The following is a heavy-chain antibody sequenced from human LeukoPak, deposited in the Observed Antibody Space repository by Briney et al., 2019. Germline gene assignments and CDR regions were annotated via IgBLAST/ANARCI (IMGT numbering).Heavy chain of an antibody. J-gene: IGHJ6*03. Sequence: ASVKVSCKASGGTFSSYAISWVRQAPGQGLEWMGGIIPIFGTANYAQKFQGRVTITTDESTSTAYMELSSLRSEDTAVYYCAFAVVTPGDYYYMDVWGKGTTVTASS. CDR2: IIPIFGTA. CDR3: AFAVVTPGDYYYMDV. V-gene: IGHV1-69*05. CDR1: GGTFSSYA. D-gene: IGHD4-23*01.